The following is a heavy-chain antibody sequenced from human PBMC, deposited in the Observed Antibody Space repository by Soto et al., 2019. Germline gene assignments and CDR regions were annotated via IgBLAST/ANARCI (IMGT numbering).Heavy chain of an antibody. D-gene: IGHD1-26*01. CDR3: ARVSIIGSYSHFDY. CDR2: TYHTSKWYN. V-gene: IGHV6-1*01. Sequence: LSLTCVISGDSVSSNSAAWNWIRQSPSRGLEWLARTYHTSKWYNDYAVSVKSRITINADTSKNQFSLQLNSVTPEDTAVYYCARVSIIGSYSHFDYWGQGTMVTVSS. CDR1: GDSVSSNSAA. J-gene: IGHJ4*01.